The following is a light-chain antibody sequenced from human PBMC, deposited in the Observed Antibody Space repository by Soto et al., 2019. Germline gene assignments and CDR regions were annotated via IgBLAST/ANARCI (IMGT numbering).Light chain of an antibody. CDR3: QQYNNWPPLS. Sequence: EIVMTQSPATLSVSPGEKATLSCRASKSVSSNLAWYQQNPDQAPRPLIFVASTRAPGIPARFSGSGSGTESTLTISSLQSEVFAVYYCQQYNNWPPLSFGGGTKVESK. J-gene: IGKJ4*01. CDR1: KSVSSN. CDR2: VAS. V-gene: IGKV3-15*01.